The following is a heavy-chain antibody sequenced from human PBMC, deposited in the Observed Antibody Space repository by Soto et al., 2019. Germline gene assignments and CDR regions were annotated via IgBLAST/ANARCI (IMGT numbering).Heavy chain of an antibody. D-gene: IGHD6-13*01. J-gene: IGHJ4*02. V-gene: IGHV3-23*01. CDR3: APGRQRVLDY. Sequence: SGGSLRLSCAASGFTSSSYAMSWVRQAPGKGLEWVSGISSSDGSTYYADSVKGRFTISRDNSKNMLSLQMNSLRAEDTAVYYCAPGRQRVLDYWGQGTVVPVSS. CDR1: GFTSSSYA. CDR2: ISSSDGST.